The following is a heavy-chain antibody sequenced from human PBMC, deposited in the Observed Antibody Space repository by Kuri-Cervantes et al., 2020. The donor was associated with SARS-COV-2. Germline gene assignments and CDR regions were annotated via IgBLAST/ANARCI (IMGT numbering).Heavy chain of an antibody. CDR2: ISYDGSNK. V-gene: IGHV3-30-3*01. CDR1: GFTFSSYA. D-gene: IGHD1-20*01. Sequence: GESLKISCAASGFTFSSYAMHWVRQAPGKGLEWVAVISYDGSNKYYADSVKGRFTISRDNSKNTLYLQMNSLRAEDTAVYYCARDLRGITGMGRGESYAPDDYWGQGTLVTVSS. CDR3: ARDLRGITGMGRGESYAPDDY. J-gene: IGHJ4*02.